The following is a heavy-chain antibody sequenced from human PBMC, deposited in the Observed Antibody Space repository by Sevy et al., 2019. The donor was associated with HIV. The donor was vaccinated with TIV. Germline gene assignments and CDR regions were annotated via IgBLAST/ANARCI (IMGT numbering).Heavy chain of an antibody. J-gene: IGHJ3*02. CDR3: AGGRYDSSGSFDAFDI. D-gene: IGHD3-22*01. CDR1: GFTFISYA. Sequence: GGSLRLSCKPSGFTFISYAMNWVRQVPGKGLDWVSTIYDTNYGSGGGTYYADSVKGRFTISRDTSKTTVYLQRNRLGTEDTAVYYCAGGRYDSSGSFDAFDIWGQGTMVTVSS. CDR2: IYDTNYGSGGGT. V-gene: IGHV3-23*01.